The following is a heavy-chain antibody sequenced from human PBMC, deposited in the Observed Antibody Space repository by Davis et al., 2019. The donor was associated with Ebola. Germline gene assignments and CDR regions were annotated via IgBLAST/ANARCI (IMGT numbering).Heavy chain of an antibody. Sequence: GESLKISCAASGFTFSSYAMSWVRQAPGKGLEWVSAISGSGGSTYYADSVKGRFTISRDNSKNTLYLQMNSLTAEDTAMYYCAREAASGNWFDPWGQGTLVIVSS. CDR3: AREAASGNWFDP. CDR1: GFTFSSYA. D-gene: IGHD6-13*01. V-gene: IGHV3-23*01. CDR2: ISGSGGST. J-gene: IGHJ5*02.